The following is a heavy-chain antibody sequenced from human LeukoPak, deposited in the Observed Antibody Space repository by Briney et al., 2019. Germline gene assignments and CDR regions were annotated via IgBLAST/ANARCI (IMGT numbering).Heavy chain of an antibody. D-gene: IGHD3-10*01. CDR1: GGSISSYY. Sequence: SETLSPTCTVSGGSISSYYWSWIRQPPGKGLEWIGYIYYSGSTNYNPSLKSRVTISVDTSKNQFSLKLSSVTAADTAVYYCASGEDYYGMDVWGQGTTVTVSS. V-gene: IGHV4-59*01. CDR3: ASGEDYYGMDV. J-gene: IGHJ6*02. CDR2: IYYSGST.